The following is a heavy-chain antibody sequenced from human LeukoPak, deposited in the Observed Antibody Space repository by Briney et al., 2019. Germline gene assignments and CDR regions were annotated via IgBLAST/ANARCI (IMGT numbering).Heavy chain of an antibody. CDR2: IYHSGST. CDR3: ARSIVVVNYFDY. V-gene: IGHV4-38-2*02. J-gene: IGHJ4*02. Sequence: SETLSLTCTVSGYSISSGYYWGWIRQPPGKGLEWIGSIYHSGSTYYNPSLKSRVTISVDTSKNQFSLKLSSVTAADTAVYYCARSIVVVNYFDYWGQGTLVTVSS. CDR1: GYSISSGYY. D-gene: IGHD3-22*01.